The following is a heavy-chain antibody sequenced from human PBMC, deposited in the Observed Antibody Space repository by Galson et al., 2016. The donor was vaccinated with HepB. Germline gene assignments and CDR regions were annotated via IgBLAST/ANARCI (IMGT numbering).Heavy chain of an antibody. D-gene: IGHD5-18*01. CDR3: ARRFRYTYGPPYGMDV. V-gene: IGHV4-39*01. CDR2: IYYSGST. Sequence: SETLSLTCTVSGGSISSSSYYWGWIRQPPGKGLEWIGSIYYSGSTYYNPSLQSRVTISVDTSKNQFSLEMSSVTAADTAVYYCARRFRYTYGPPYGMDVRGQGTTVTVSS. J-gene: IGHJ6*02. CDR1: GGSISSSSYY.